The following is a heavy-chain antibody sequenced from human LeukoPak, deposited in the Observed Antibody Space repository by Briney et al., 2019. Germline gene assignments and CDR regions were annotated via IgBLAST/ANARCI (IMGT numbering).Heavy chain of an antibody. CDR2: INEDGSET. Sequence: PGGSLRLSCAASGFTFSTYWMSWVRRAPGKGLEWVANINEDGSETYYVDSMRGRFTISRDNAKNSLYLQMNSLRADDTAVYFCARELVRGSSWGQGTLVTVSS. J-gene: IGHJ4*02. CDR3: ARELVRGSS. D-gene: IGHD3-10*01. CDR1: GFTFSTYW. V-gene: IGHV3-7*01.